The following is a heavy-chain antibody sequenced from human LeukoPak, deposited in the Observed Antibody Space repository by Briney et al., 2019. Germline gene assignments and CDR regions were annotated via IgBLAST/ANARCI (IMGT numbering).Heavy chain of an antibody. CDR2: ISYNGGRK. Sequence: PGGSLRLSCAASGFTFSSYSMNWVRQAPGEGLEWVALISYNGGRKDYADSVKGRFTIDRDNSKNTVYLRMNSLRPDDTAISFCARQEARNYYYEGLDYWGQGNLVTVSS. CDR3: ARQEARNYYYEGLDY. CDR1: GFTFSSYS. D-gene: IGHD3-22*01. V-gene: IGHV3-30*03. J-gene: IGHJ4*02.